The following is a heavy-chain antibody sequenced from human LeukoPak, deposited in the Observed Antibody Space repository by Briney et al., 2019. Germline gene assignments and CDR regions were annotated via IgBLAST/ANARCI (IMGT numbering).Heavy chain of an antibody. CDR3: ARDLEMATIDNWFDP. D-gene: IGHD5-24*01. V-gene: IGHV3-53*01. CDR2: IYSGGST. Sequence: PGGSLRLSCAASGFTVSTCYMTWVRQAPGKGLECVSVIYSGGSTYYADSVKGRFTVSRDNSKNTLYLQMNSLRAEDTAMYYCARDLEMATIDNWFDPWGQGTLVTVSS. J-gene: IGHJ5*02. CDR1: GFTVSTCY.